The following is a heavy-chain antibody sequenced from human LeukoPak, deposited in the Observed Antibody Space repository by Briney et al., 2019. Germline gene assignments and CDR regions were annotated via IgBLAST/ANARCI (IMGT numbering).Heavy chain of an antibody. V-gene: IGHV3-23*01. CDR1: GFTFSSHW. J-gene: IGHJ4*02. Sequence: GGSLRLSCAASGFTFSSHWMHWVRQAPGKGLVWVSGISAGGDTTYYADSVKGRFTISRDNSKNTLYLQMNSLRADDTALYYCAGGYSRFANWGQGALVTVSS. CDR3: AGGYSRFAN. D-gene: IGHD5-12*01. CDR2: ISAGGDTT.